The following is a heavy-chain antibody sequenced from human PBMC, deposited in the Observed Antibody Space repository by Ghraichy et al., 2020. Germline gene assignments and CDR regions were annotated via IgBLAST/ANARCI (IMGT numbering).Heavy chain of an antibody. V-gene: IGHV2-70*01. CDR2: ISWDDDK. D-gene: IGHD2-2*01. J-gene: IGHJ6*02. CDR1: GFSLNTAGMC. Sequence: SGPTLVKPTETLKLTCSFSGFSLNTAGMCVSWIRQPPGKAPEWLALISWDDDKFYSTSLRTRLSISKDTSKNQVVLTMTNLDPSDTATYFCARSRQFTRPHYYYYYGMDVWGQGTAVAVSS. CDR3: ARSRQFTRPHYYYYYGMDV.